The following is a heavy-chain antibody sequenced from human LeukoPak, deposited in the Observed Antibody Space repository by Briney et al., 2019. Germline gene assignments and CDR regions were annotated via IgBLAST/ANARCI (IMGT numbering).Heavy chain of an antibody. CDR2: IYHSGST. V-gene: IGHV4-38-2*01. Sequence: PSETLSLTCAVSGYSISSGYYWGWIRQPPGKGLEWIGSIYHSGSTYYNPSLKSRVTTSVDTSKNQFSLKLSSVTAADTAVYYCARPNSGSFDYWGQGTLVTVSS. CDR1: GYSISSGYY. CDR3: ARPNSGSFDY. D-gene: IGHD3-22*01. J-gene: IGHJ4*02.